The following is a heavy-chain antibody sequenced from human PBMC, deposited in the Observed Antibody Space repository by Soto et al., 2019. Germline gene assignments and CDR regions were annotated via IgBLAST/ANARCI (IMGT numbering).Heavy chain of an antibody. CDR2: ISYDGSNK. CDR1: GFTFSSYG. Sequence: GGSLRLSCAASGFTFSSYGMHWVRQAPGKGLEWVAVISYDGSNKYYADSVKGRFTTSRDNSKNTLYLQMNSLRAEDTAVYYCAKAGVAIFGVVTKSDMDVWGKGTTVTVSS. CDR3: AKAGVAIFGVVTKSDMDV. D-gene: IGHD3-3*01. J-gene: IGHJ6*03. V-gene: IGHV3-30*18.